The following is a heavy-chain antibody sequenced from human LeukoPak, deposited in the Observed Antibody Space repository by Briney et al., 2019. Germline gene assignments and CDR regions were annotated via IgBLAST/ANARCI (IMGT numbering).Heavy chain of an antibody. CDR1: GFTFSNAW. V-gene: IGHV3-15*01. Sequence: IPGGSLRLSCAASGFTFSNAWMSWARQAPGKGLEWVGRIKSKTDGGTTDYAAPVKGRFTISRDDSKNTLYLQMNSLKTEDTAVYYCTTDFLEAAAAGTNYWGQGTLVTVSS. J-gene: IGHJ4*02. D-gene: IGHD6-13*01. CDR3: TTDFLEAAAAGTNY. CDR2: IKSKTDGGTT.